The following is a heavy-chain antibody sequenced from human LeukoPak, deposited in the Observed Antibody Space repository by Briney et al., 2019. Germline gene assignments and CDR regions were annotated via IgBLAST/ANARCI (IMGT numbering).Heavy chain of an antibody. CDR2: IYYSGST. D-gene: IGHD1-26*01. J-gene: IGHJ4*02. CDR1: GGSISSSSYY. CDR3: ARADGSYSFDY. Sequence: PSETLSLTCTVSGGSISSSSYYWGWIRQPPGKGLEWIGSIYYSGSTYYNPSLKSRVTISVDTSKNQFSLKLSSVTAADTAVYYCARADGSYSFDYWGQGTLVTVSS. V-gene: IGHV4-39*07.